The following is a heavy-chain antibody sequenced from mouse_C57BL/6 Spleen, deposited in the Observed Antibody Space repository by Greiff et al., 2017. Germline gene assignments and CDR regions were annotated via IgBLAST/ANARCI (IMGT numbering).Heavy chain of an antibody. CDR3: AKNRETTVVAEGYAMDY. V-gene: IGHV2-5*01. Sequence: VQGVESGPGLVQPSQSLSITCTVSGFSLTSYGVHWVRQSPGKGLEWLGVIWRGGSTDYNAAFMSRLSITKDNSKSQVFFKMNSLQADDTAIYYCAKNRETTVVAEGYAMDYWGQGTSVTVSS. CDR2: IWRGGST. D-gene: IGHD1-1*01. CDR1: GFSLTSYG. J-gene: IGHJ4*01.